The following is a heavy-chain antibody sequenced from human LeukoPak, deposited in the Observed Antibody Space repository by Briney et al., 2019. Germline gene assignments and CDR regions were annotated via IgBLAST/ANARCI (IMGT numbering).Heavy chain of an antibody. CDR2: IYHSGST. J-gene: IGHJ4*02. V-gene: IGHV4-38-2*02. CDR1: GYSISSGYY. D-gene: IGHD6-13*01. CDR3: AREDSSSWYDY. Sequence: PETLSLTCAVSGYSISSGYYWGWIRQPPGKGLEWIGSIYHSGSTYYNPSLKSRVTISVDTSKNQFSLKLSSVTAADTAVYYCAREDSSSWYDYWGQGTLVTVSS.